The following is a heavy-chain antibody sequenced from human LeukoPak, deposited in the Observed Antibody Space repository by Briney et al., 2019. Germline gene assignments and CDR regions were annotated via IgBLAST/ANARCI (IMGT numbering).Heavy chain of an antibody. D-gene: IGHD5-18*01. CDR3: ARRDSYGDFDY. V-gene: IGHV4-34*01. CDR1: GGSFSGYY. CDR2: INHSGGT. Sequence: SETPSLTCAVYGGSFSGYYWSWLRQPPGKGLEWIGEINHSGGTNYNPSLKSRVTISVDTSKNQFSLKLSSVTAADPAVYYCARRDSYGDFDYWGQGTLVTVSS. J-gene: IGHJ4*02.